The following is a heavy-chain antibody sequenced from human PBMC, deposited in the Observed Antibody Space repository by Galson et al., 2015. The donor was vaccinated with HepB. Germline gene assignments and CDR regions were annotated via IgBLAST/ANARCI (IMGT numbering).Heavy chain of an antibody. D-gene: IGHD3-22*01. J-gene: IGHJ4*02. CDR2: KSYDGSNK. V-gene: IGHV3-30*03. CDR3: ATEPGSSGRGGDY. CDR1: GFTFSTYG. Sequence: SLRLSCAASGFTFSTYGMYWVRHDPGEGLEWGAVKSYDGSNKYYADSVKGRFTISKDNSKNSLYLQMNSLRAEDTAVYYCATEPGSSGRGGDYWGQGTLVTVSS.